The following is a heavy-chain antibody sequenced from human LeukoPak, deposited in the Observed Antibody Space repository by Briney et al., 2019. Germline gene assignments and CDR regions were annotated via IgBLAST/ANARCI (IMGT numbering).Heavy chain of an antibody. V-gene: IGHV3-30*04. Sequence: PGRSLRLSCAASGFTFSSYAMHWVRQAPGKGLEWVAVISYDGSNKYYADSVKGRFTISRDNSKNTLYLQMNSLRAEDTAVYYCARDEGGTTLDYWGQGTLVTASS. CDR3: ARDEGGTTLDY. CDR1: GFTFSSYA. D-gene: IGHD1-1*01. CDR2: ISYDGSNK. J-gene: IGHJ4*02.